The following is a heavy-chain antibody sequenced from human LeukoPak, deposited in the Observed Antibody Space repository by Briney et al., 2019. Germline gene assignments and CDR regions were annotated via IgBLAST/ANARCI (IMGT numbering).Heavy chain of an antibody. J-gene: IGHJ4*02. CDR1: GGSISSSSYY. Sequence: SETLSLTCTVSGGSISSSSYYWGWLRQPPGKGLEWIGSIYYSGSTYYNPSLKSRVTISVDTSKNQFSLKLSSATAADTAVYYCQLWFGELLWDGIDYWGQGTLVTVSS. CDR3: QLWFGELLWDGIDY. CDR2: IYYSGST. V-gene: IGHV4-39*01. D-gene: IGHD3-10*01.